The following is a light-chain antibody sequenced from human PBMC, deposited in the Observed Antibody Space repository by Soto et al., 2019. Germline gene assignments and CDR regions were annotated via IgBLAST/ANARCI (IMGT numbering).Light chain of an antibody. CDR1: NSNIGSNT. CDR3: ATWDDSLNGWV. V-gene: IGLV1-44*01. Sequence: QPVLTQPPSASGTPGQWVPISCSGSNSNIGSNTVSWYQQLPGTAPKLLIYSNSQRPSGVPDRFSGSKSGTSASLAISGLQSGDEADYYCATWDDSLNGWVFGGGTKLTVL. J-gene: IGLJ3*02. CDR2: SNS.